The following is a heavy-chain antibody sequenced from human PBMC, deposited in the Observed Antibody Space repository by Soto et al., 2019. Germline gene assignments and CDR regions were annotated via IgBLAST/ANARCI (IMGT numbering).Heavy chain of an antibody. Sequence: SETLSLTCAVSGYSITSGYYWGWIRQPPGKGLEWIGSIYHSGSTYYNPSLKSRVTISVDTSKNQFSLKLSSVTAADTAVYYCARVNGGDYDPPYYYYYYGMDVWGQGTTVTVSS. D-gene: IGHD4-17*01. CDR2: IYHSGST. J-gene: IGHJ6*02. V-gene: IGHV4-38-2*01. CDR3: ARVNGGDYDPPYYYYYYGMDV. CDR1: GYSITSGYY.